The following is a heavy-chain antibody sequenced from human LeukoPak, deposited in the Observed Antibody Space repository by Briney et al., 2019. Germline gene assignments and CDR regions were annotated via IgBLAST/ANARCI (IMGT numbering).Heavy chain of an antibody. J-gene: IGHJ4*02. V-gene: IGHV3-7*01. CDR3: ARAAVLLWFGPDY. Sequence: GGSLRLSCAASGFTFSSYWMGWVRQAPGKGLEWVANIKQDGSEKYYVDSVKGRFTISRDNAKNSLYLQMNSLRAEDTAVYYCARAAVLLWFGPDYWGQGTLVTVSS. CDR1: GFTFSSYW. CDR2: IKQDGSEK. D-gene: IGHD3-10*01.